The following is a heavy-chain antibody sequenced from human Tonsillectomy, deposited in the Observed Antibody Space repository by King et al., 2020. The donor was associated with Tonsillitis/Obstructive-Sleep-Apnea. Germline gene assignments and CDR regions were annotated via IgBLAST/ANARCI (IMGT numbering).Heavy chain of an antibody. Sequence: VQLVESGGGLVKPGRSLRLSCAASGFTFSSYSMNWVRQAPGKGLEWVSSISSNSNYIYYADSVKGRFTISRDNAKNSLYLQMNSLRAEDTAVYYCARTLQGGSSSLDYWGQRTLVTVSS. D-gene: IGHD6-6*01. CDR2: ISSNSNYI. J-gene: IGHJ4*02. CDR3: ARTLQGGSSSLDY. V-gene: IGHV3-21*01. CDR1: GFTFSSYS.